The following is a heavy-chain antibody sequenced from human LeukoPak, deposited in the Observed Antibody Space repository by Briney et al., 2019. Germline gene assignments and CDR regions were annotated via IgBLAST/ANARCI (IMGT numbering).Heavy chain of an antibody. Sequence: GGSLRLSCSASGFTFSTYAMHWVRQAPGKGLEYVSAIGRNGDSTYYADSVKGRFTISRDNSKNTLYPQMSSLRPEDTAVYYCVKDREMGSGWAYFQHWGQGTLVTVSS. J-gene: IGHJ1*01. V-gene: IGHV3-64D*06. D-gene: IGHD6-19*01. CDR1: GFTFSTYA. CDR3: VKDREMGSGWAYFQH. CDR2: IGRNGDST.